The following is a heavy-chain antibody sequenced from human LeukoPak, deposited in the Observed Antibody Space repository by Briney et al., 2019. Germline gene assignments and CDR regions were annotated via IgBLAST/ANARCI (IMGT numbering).Heavy chain of an antibody. J-gene: IGHJ4*02. CDR3: VRASNWNHADFEY. CDR2: ISSSGSTI. V-gene: IGHV3-48*03. D-gene: IGHD1-1*01. CDR1: GFTFSSYE. Sequence: GGSLRLSCAASGFTFSSYEMNWVRQAPGKGLEWVSYISSSGSTIYYADSVKGRFAISRDNAKKTLYLQMNSLRAEDTAVYYCVRASNWNHADFEYWGQGTLVTVSS.